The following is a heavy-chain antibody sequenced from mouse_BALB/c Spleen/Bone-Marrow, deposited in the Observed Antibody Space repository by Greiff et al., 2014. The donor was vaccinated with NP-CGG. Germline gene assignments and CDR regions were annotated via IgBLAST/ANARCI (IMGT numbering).Heavy chain of an antibody. CDR2: INNGSSYT. CDR1: GFTFSSYG. J-gene: IGHJ4*01. D-gene: IGHD2-3*01. CDR3: ARRRDGPYAMDY. Sequence: QLVESGGDLVKPGGSLKLSCAASGFTFSSYGMSWVRQTPDKRLEWVATINNGSSYTFYPDSVKGRFTISRDNAKNTLYLQMSSLKSEDTAMYYCARRRDGPYAMDYWGQGTSVTVSS. V-gene: IGHV5-6*01.